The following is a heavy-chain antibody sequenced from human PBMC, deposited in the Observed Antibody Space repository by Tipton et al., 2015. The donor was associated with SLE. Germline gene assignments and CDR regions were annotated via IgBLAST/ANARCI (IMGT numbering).Heavy chain of an antibody. Sequence: TLSLTCAVYGGSFSGYYWGWIRQPPGKGLEWIGSIYYSGSTNYNPSLKSRVTISVDTSKNQFSLKLSSVTAADTAVYYCARVQWELLGPGGMDVWGQGTTVTVSS. CDR1: GGSFSGYY. D-gene: IGHD1-26*01. V-gene: IGHV4-34*01. CDR3: ARVQWELLGPGGMDV. CDR2: IYYSGST. J-gene: IGHJ6*02.